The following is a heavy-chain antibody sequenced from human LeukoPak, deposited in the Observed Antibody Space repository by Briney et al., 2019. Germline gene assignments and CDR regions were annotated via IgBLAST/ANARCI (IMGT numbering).Heavy chain of an antibody. CDR2: ISYSGST. Sequence: SETLSLTCTVSGGSISGSSPYWGWIRQPPGKGLEWVGTISYSGSTFYSPSLRGRITISVDTSRKQCSLNLSSVAATDTAVYYCARHTSGTMFSYWGQGALVTVSS. CDR3: ARHTSGTMFSY. J-gene: IGHJ4*02. V-gene: IGHV4-39*01. CDR1: GGSISGSSPY. D-gene: IGHD1-1*01.